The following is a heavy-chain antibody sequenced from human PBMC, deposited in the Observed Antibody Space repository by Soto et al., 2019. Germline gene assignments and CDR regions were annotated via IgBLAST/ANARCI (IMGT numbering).Heavy chain of an antibody. CDR3: ARDGPCIDSSGTYYWFDP. CDR1: GGTFSNYA. V-gene: IGHV1-69*01. D-gene: IGHD3-22*01. CDR2: FIPKYNTA. J-gene: IGHJ5*02. Sequence: QVHLVQSGAEVKKPGSSVKLSCQASGGTFSNYAVSWVRQVPGQGLEWIGGFIPKYNTANYAEKFRGRLTITADESMTTAYMELSSLKFEDTAIYYCARDGPCIDSSGTYYWFDPWGQGTLVTVSS.